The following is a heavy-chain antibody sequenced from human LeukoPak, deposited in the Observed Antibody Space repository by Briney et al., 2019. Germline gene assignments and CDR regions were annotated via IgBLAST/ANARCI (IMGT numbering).Heavy chain of an antibody. J-gene: IGHJ5*02. Sequence: GGSLRLSCAASGFTFDDYAMHWVRQAPGKGLEWVSLISGDGGSTYYADSVKGRFTISRDNSKNSPYLQMNSLRTEDTALYYCAKEGDFWSGYPNWFDPWGQGTLVTVSS. CDR2: ISGDGGST. CDR1: GFTFDDYA. CDR3: AKEGDFWSGYPNWFDP. V-gene: IGHV3-43*02. D-gene: IGHD3-3*01.